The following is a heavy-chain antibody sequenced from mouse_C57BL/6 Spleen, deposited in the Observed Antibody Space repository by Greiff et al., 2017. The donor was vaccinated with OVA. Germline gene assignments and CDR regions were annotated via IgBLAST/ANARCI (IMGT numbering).Heavy chain of an antibody. D-gene: IGHD2-2*01. J-gene: IGHJ4*01. Sequence: EVKLVESGGGLVQPGGSLKLSCAASGFTFSDYYMYWVRQTPEKRLEWVAYISNGGGSTYYPDTVKGRFTISRDNAKNTLYLQMSRLKSEDTAMYYCARQIYYGYDNAMDYWGQGTSVTVSS. CDR2: ISNGGGST. V-gene: IGHV5-12*01. CDR1: GFTFSDYY. CDR3: ARQIYYGYDNAMDY.